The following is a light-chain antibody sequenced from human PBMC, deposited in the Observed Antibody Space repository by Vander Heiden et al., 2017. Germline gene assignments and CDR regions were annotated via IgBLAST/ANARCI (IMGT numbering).Light chain of an antibody. J-gene: IGKJ1*01. CDR1: QSVSSSY. Sequence: EIVLTQSPGTLSLSPGERATLSCRASQSVSSSYLAWYQRKPGQAPRLLIYGASSRATGIPDRFSGSGSGTDFTLTISRREPEDFAVYYCQQYGSSPPRTFGQGTKVEIK. CDR2: GAS. CDR3: QQYGSSPPRT. V-gene: IGKV3-20*01.